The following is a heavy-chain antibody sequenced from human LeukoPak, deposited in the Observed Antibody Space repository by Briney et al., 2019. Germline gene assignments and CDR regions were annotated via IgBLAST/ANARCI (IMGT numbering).Heavy chain of an antibody. D-gene: IGHD5-24*01. CDR3: ARGIQRWLQLSDDGFDI. J-gene: IGHJ3*02. V-gene: IGHV4-39*07. CDR1: GGSISSSSYY. Sequence: SETLSLTCTVSGGSISSSSYYWGWIRQPPGKGLEWIGSMYYSGSTYFNPSLKSRFTISVDTSKNQFSLKLSSVTAADTAVYYCARGIQRWLQLSDDGFDIWGQGTMVTVSS. CDR2: MYYSGST.